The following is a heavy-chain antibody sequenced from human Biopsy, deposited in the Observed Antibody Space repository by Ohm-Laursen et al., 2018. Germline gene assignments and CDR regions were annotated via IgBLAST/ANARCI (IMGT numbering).Heavy chain of an antibody. V-gene: IGHV3-48*03. D-gene: IGHD3-16*02. CDR3: ARSYFWGSYRSPYFDS. CDR2: IGSSGSTI. CDR1: GAALSGYS. Sequence: SLRLSCSASGAALSGYSMTWVRQAPGKGLEWVSHIGSSGSTIYYADSVKGRFTISRDNAKNSLYLQVSSLRAEDTAVYYCARSYFWGSYRSPYFDSWGQGTLVAVSS. J-gene: IGHJ4*02.